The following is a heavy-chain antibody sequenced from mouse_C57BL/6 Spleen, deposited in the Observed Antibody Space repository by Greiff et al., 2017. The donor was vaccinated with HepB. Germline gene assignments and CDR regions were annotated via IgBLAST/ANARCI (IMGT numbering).Heavy chain of an antibody. CDR3: TRGVYYDYYYAMDY. D-gene: IGHD2-4*01. CDR2: IYPGNSDT. CDR1: GYTFTSYW. Sequence: EVQLQESGTVLARPGASVKMSCKTSGYTFTSYWMHWVKQRPGQGLEWIGAIYPGNSDTSYNQKFKGKAKLTAVTSASTAYMELSSLTNEDSAVYYCTRGVYYDYYYAMDYWGQGTSVTVSS. J-gene: IGHJ4*01. V-gene: IGHV1-5*01.